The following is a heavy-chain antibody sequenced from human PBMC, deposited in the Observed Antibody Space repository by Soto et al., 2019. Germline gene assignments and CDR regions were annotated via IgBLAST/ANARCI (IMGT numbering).Heavy chain of an antibody. Sequence: QVQLQESGPGLVKPSQTLSLTCTVSGGSISSGGYYWSWIRQHPGKGLEWIGYIYYSGSTYFNPSLASRLTISVDTYKNQFSLQLSSVTAEDTAVYYCARAGHSSSSEGANWFDPWGQGTLVTVSS. CDR1: GGSISSGGYY. CDR3: ARAGHSSSSEGANWFDP. D-gene: IGHD6-6*01. CDR2: IYYSGST. J-gene: IGHJ5*02. V-gene: IGHV4-31*03.